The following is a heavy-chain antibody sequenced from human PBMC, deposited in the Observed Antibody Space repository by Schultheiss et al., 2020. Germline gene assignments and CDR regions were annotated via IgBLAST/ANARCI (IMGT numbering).Heavy chain of an antibody. Sequence: GGSLRLSCAASGFTFSSYAMSWVRQAPGKGLEWVSYISSSSSTIYYADSVKGRFTISRDNSKNTLYLQMNSLRAEDTAVYYCARDRGGYFDYWGQGTLVTVSS. CDR1: GFTFSSYA. CDR2: ISSSSSTI. V-gene: IGHV3-48*01. J-gene: IGHJ4*02. CDR3: ARDRGGYFDY.